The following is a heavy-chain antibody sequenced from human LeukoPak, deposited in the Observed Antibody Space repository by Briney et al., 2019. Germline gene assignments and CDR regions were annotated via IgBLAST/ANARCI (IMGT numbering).Heavy chain of an antibody. CDR2: IYYGGTY. CDR3: ARGGSGYPVDY. CDR1: GGAVNSGGFY. V-gene: IGHV4-31*11. D-gene: IGHD3-22*01. Sequence: SETLSLTCAVSGGAVNSGGFYWSWIHQHPGKGLEWIGSIYYGGTYYYNPSLKSRVIMSVDTSQNQFSLNLTSVTAADTAVYYCARGGSGYPVDYWGQGALVTVSS. J-gene: IGHJ4*02.